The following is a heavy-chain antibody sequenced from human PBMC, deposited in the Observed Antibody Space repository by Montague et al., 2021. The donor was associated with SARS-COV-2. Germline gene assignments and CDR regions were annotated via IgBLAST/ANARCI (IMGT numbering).Heavy chain of an antibody. CDR2: IYYSGST. CDR3: ARGIAGTYCGGDCYNNWFDP. Sequence: SDTLSLTCTLSGGSISSYYWSWIRQPPGEGLEWIGYIYYSGSTNYNPSLKSRVTISVDTSKNQFSLKLSSVTAADTAVYYCARGIAGTYCGGDCYNNWFDPWGQGTLVTVSS. D-gene: IGHD2-21*02. CDR1: GGSISSYY. J-gene: IGHJ5*02. V-gene: IGHV4-59*07.